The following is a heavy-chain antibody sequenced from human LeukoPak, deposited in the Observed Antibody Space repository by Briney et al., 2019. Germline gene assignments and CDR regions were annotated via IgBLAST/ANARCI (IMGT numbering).Heavy chain of an antibody. Sequence: GGSLRLSCAVAGITFSSYWMHWVRQDPGRGLLWVSRINTQGTYTNYADSVKGRFTISRDNAKNTLYLQMSSLRADDTAVYYCVIDLGDYNDFWGQGTLVSVSS. V-gene: IGHV3-74*01. CDR3: VIDLGDYNDF. CDR1: GITFSSYW. J-gene: IGHJ4*02. D-gene: IGHD2-15*01. CDR2: INTQGTYT.